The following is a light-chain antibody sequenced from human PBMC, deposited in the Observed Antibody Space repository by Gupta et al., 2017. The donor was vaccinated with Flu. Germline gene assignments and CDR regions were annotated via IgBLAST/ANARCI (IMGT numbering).Light chain of an antibody. CDR1: NIASKN. CDR3: QVWDTVSDHVV. Sequence: SYVLTQSPSVSVAPGKPARITCGGDNIASKNVHWYQQKPGQAPVLVVYDNDDRPSGIPERFSGSTSGNTATLTITRVEGEDEADYYCQVWDTVSDHVVFGGGTKVTVL. CDR2: DND. V-gene: IGLV3-21*03. J-gene: IGLJ2*01.